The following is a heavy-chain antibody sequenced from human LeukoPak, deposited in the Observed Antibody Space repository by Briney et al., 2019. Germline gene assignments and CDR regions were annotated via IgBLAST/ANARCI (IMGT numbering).Heavy chain of an antibody. CDR2: NSGST. J-gene: IGHJ3*02. CDR3: ARISVLVDAFDI. Sequence: SETLSLTCTVSGGSISSSSYSWGWIRQPPGKGLEWIGNNSGSTFYNPSLKSRVTISLDTSKHQFSLKLTSVTAADTAVYYCARISVLVDAFDIWGQGTMVTVSS. V-gene: IGHV4-39*07. CDR1: GGSISSSSYS.